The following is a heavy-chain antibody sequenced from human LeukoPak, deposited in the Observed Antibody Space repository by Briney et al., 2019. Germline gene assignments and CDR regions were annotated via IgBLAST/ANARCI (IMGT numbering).Heavy chain of an antibody. CDR2: IHSDGRTT. Sequence: GGSLRLSCAASGFTFSSYWMHWVRQAPGKGLVWVSRIHSDGRTTDCADSVKGRFTISRDNAKNTLNLQMNSLRAEDTAVYYCARDPRGGTLDYWGQGALVAVSS. J-gene: IGHJ4*02. V-gene: IGHV3-74*01. CDR1: GFTFSSYW. CDR3: ARDPRGGTLDY. D-gene: IGHD3-10*01.